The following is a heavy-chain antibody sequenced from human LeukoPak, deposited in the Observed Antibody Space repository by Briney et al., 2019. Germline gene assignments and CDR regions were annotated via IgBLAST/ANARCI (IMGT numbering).Heavy chain of an antibody. V-gene: IGHV3-53*05. CDR1: GFTVSSNY. CDR2: IYSGGST. J-gene: IGHJ4*02. CDR3: ARGADKGYYHASSGYYYVPLDY. D-gene: IGHD3-22*01. Sequence: GGSLRLSCAASGFTVSSNYMSWVRQAPGKGLEWVSVIYSGGSTYYADSVKGRFTISRDNSKNTLYLQMNSLRAEDTAVYYCARGADKGYYHASSGYYYVPLDYWGQGTLVTVSA.